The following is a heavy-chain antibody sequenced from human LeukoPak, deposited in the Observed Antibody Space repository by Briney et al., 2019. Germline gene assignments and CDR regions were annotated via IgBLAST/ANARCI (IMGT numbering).Heavy chain of an antibody. CDR2: INHSGST. V-gene: IGHV4-34*01. Sequence: SETLSLTCDVYGGSVIGHYWGWIRQSPGKGLEWIGEINHSGSTNYNPSLKNRVTISIDTSKNQSSLSLSAVTAAGTAIYYCARGGIMVRQSINFHFFYGMDVWGQGTTVTVSS. J-gene: IGHJ6*02. CDR1: GGSVIGHY. CDR3: ARGGIMVRQSINFHFFYGMDV. D-gene: IGHD3-10*01.